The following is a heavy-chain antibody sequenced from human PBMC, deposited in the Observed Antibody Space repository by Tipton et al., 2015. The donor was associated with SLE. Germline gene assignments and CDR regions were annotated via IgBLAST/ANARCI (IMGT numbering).Heavy chain of an antibody. CDR1: GGSISSYY. CDR3: ASGATYYYMEV. V-gene: IGHV4-59*12. J-gene: IGHJ6*03. CDR2: IYYSGST. D-gene: IGHD1-26*01. Sequence: TLSLTCTVSGGSISSYYWSWIRQPPGKGLEWIGYIYYSGSTNYNPSLKSRVTISVDTSKNQFSLTLSSVTAADTAGYYCASGATYYYMEVWGKGTTVTVSS.